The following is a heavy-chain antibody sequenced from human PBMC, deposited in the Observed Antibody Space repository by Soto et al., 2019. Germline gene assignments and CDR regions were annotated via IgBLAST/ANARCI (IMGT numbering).Heavy chain of an antibody. Sequence: QVQLVQSGAEVKKPGSSVKVSCKASRGTFSSYAISWVRQAPGQGLEWMGGIIPIFGTANYAQKFQGRDTITADESTITAYMELSSLRSEDTAVYYCARSHTAMVLGSTHRGPGEYGMDVWGQGTTVTVSS. CDR1: RGTFSSYA. J-gene: IGHJ6*02. CDR3: ARSHTAMVLGSTHRGPGEYGMDV. D-gene: IGHD5-18*01. V-gene: IGHV1-69*01. CDR2: IIPIFGTA.